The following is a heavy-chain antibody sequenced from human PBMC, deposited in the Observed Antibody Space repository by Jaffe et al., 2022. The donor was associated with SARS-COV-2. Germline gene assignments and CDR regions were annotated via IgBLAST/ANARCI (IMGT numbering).Heavy chain of an antibody. CDR3: ARLPILYLFDY. J-gene: IGHJ4*02. D-gene: IGHD2-8*01. Sequence: QLQLQESGPGLVKPSETLSLTCTVSGGSISSSSYYWGWIRQPPGKGLEWIGSIYYSGSTYYNPSLKSRVTISVDTSKNQFSLKLSSVTAADTAVYYCARLPILYLFDYWGQGTLVTVSS. CDR2: IYYSGST. V-gene: IGHV4-39*01. CDR1: GGSISSSSYY.